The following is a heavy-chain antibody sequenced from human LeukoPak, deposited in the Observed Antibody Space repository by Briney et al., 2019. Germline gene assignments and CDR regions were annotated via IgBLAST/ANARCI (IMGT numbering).Heavy chain of an antibody. J-gene: IGHJ6*02. CDR2: ISSSSSYI. Sequence: GGSLRLSCAASGFTFSSYSMNWVRQAPGKGLEWVSSISSSSSYIYYADSVKGRFTISRDNAKNSLYLQMNSLRAEDTAVYYCARAQERRQSHYGSGSYYDYYGMDVWGQGTTVTVSS. D-gene: IGHD3-10*01. CDR1: GFTFSSYS. CDR3: ARAQERRQSHYGSGSYYDYYGMDV. V-gene: IGHV3-21*01.